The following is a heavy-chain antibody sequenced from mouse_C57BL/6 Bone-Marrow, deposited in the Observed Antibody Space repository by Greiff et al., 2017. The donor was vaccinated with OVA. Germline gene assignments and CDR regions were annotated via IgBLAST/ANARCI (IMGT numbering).Heavy chain of an antibody. V-gene: IGHV5-6*02. CDR2: ISSGGSYT. D-gene: IGHD2-4*01. CDR1: GFTFSSYG. CDR3: ARQIYYDYYFDY. Sequence: DVKLQESGGDLVKPGGSLKLSCAASGFTFSSYGMSWVRQTPDKRLEWVATISSGGSYTYYPDSVKGRFTISRDNAKNTLYLQMSSLKSEDTAMYYCARQIYYDYYFDYWGQGTTLTVSS. J-gene: IGHJ2*01.